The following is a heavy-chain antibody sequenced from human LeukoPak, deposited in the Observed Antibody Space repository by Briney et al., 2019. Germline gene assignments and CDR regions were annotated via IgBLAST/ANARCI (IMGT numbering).Heavy chain of an antibody. J-gene: IGHJ4*02. CDR2: ISSSSSTI. CDR1: GSTFSSYA. D-gene: IGHD3-22*01. V-gene: IGHV3-48*04. Sequence: GRSLRLSCAASGSTFSSYAMHWVRQAPGKGLEWVSYISSSSSTIYYADSVKGRFTISRDNAKNSLYLQMNSLRAEDTAVYYCAREGSGYYPYWGQGTLVTVSS. CDR3: AREGSGYYPY.